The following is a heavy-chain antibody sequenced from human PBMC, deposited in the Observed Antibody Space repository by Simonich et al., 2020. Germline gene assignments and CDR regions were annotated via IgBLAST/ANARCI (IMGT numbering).Heavy chain of an antibody. D-gene: IGHD7-27*01. Sequence: QVQLVQSGAEVKKPGASLKVSCKAPGYTFTGYYLHWVRQAPGQGLELRACIKPKEGGTNYEQKVKGRVTMTRDTYISTAYRALSRLRSDDTAVYYCARGALTGDYYYMDVWGKGTTVTVSS. CDR3: ARGALTGDYYYMDV. J-gene: IGHJ6*03. CDR2: IKPKEGGT. CDR1: GYTFTGYY. V-gene: IGHV1-2*02.